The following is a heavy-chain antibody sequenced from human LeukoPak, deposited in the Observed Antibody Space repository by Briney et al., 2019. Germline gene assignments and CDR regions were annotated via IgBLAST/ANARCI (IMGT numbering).Heavy chain of an antibody. J-gene: IGHJ4*02. Sequence: AGGSLRLSCAASGFTFSSYAMSWVRQAPGKGLEWVSAISGSGGSTYYADSVKGRFTISRDNSKNTLYLQMNSLRAEDTAVYYCARDRFRLGIAAAGSYYFDYWGQGTLVTVSS. D-gene: IGHD6-13*01. CDR1: GFTFSSYA. CDR2: ISGSGGST. V-gene: IGHV3-23*01. CDR3: ARDRFRLGIAAAGSYYFDY.